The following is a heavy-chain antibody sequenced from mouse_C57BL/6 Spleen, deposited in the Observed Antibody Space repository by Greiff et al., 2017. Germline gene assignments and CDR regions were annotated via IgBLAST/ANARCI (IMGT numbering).Heavy chain of an antibody. CDR3: AREGDYDEDYAMDY. CDR1: GISITTGNYR. D-gene: IGHD2-4*01. V-gene: IGHV3-5*01. J-gene: IGHJ4*01. CDR2: IYYSGTF. Sequence: EVQVVESGPGLVKPSQTVFLTCTVTGISITTGNYRWSWIRQFPGNKLEWIGYIYYSGTFTYNPSLTSRTTITRDTPKNQFFLEMNSLTAEDTATYYWAREGDYDEDYAMDYWGQGPSVTVPS.